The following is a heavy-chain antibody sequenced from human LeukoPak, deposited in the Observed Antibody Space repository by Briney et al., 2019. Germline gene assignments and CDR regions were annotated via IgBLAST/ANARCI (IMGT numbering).Heavy chain of an antibody. CDR2: IYSSGST. J-gene: IGHJ6*02. CDR1: GGSISSYY. Sequence: PSETLSLTCTVSGGSISSYYWSWIRQPPGKGLEWIAYIYSSGSTNYNPSPKRRVTITLDTTQSHLSLKLSSVTAAHTDVYYCARLRGFGVITAYYYAMDVWGQGTTVTVSS. V-gene: IGHV4-4*08. CDR3: ARLRGFGVITAYYYAMDV. D-gene: IGHD3-3*01.